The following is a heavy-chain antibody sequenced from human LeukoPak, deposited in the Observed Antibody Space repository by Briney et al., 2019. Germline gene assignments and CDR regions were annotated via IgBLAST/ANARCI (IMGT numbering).Heavy chain of an antibody. CDR2: ISAHNGNT. CDR1: GYIFTSYG. J-gene: IGHJ4*02. CDR3: ARAQTTLLLDY. V-gene: IGHV1-18*01. D-gene: IGHD4-11*01. Sequence: GASVKVSCKASGYIFTSYGIIWVRQAPRQGLQWMGWISAHNGNTNYAQKLQGRVTMTTDTSTSTVYMELRSLRSDDTAVYYCARAQTTLLLDYWGQGTLVTVSS.